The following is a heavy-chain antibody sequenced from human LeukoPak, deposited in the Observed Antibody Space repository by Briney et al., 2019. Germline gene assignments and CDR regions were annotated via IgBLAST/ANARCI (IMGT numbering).Heavy chain of an antibody. J-gene: IGHJ6*03. V-gene: IGHV3-30*02. Sequence: GGSLRLSCAASGFTFSSYGMHWVRQAPGKGLEWVAFIRYDGSNKYYADSVKGRSTISRDNSKNPLYLQMNSLRAEDTAVYYCAKDGRFGELGDYYYYMDVWGKGTTVTISS. CDR3: AKDGRFGELGDYYYYMDV. CDR1: GFTFSSYG. CDR2: IRYDGSNK. D-gene: IGHD3-10*01.